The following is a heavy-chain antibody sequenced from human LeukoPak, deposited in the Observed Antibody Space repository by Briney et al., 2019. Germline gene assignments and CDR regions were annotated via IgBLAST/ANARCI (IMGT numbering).Heavy chain of an antibody. Sequence: GGSLRLSCAASGFTFSSYWMSWVRQAPGKGLEWVANIKQDGSEKYYVDSVKGRFTISRDNAKNSLYLQMNSLRAEDTAVYYCARSGSSSWPYNWFDPWGQGTLVTVSS. V-gene: IGHV3-7*01. CDR3: ARSGSSSWPYNWFDP. CDR1: GFTFSSYW. J-gene: IGHJ5*02. CDR2: IKQDGSEK. D-gene: IGHD6-13*01.